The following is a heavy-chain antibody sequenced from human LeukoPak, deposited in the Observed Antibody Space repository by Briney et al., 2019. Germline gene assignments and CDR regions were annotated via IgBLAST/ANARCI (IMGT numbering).Heavy chain of an antibody. CDR2: INPSGGST. CDR3: ARGVVVVTMAWYFDL. J-gene: IGHJ2*01. D-gene: IGHD3-22*01. CDR1: GYTFTGYY. V-gene: IGHV1-46*01. Sequence: ASVKVSCKASGYTFTGYYMHWVRQAPGQGLEWMGIINPSGGSTSYAQKFQGRVTMTRDTSTSTVYMELSSLRSEDTAVYYCARGVVVVTMAWYFDLWGRGTLVTVSS.